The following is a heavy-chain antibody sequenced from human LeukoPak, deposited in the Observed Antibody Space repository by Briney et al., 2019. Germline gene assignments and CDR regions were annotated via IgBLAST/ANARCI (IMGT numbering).Heavy chain of an antibody. Sequence: SETLSLTRTVSVDSISNAVYYYWGSIRQPPGRGLEWVASIYHTGSTYYNPSLKSRVTISVDTSKNQFYLKLTSVTAADTAVFYCARHRIPVTGNWFDPWGQGTLVTVSS. D-gene: IGHD6-19*01. V-gene: IGHV4-39*01. CDR3: ARHRIPVTGNWFDP. J-gene: IGHJ5*02. CDR1: VDSISNAVYYY. CDR2: IYHTGST.